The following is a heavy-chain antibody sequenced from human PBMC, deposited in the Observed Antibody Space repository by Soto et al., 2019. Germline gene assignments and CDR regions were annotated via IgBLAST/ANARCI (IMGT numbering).Heavy chain of an antibody. V-gene: IGHV3-53*01. Sequence: EVQLVESGGGLIQPGGSLRLSCAVSGFTVSNNYMSWVRQAPGKGLEGVSVIYSGGYTAYGDSVKGRFTISRDNSKNTKYPKIKSLGPAVPAVYSCATHPGGGGYWGQGTLVTVSS. J-gene: IGHJ4*02. CDR3: ATHPGGGGY. CDR2: IYSGGYT. CDR1: GFTVSNNY. D-gene: IGHD3-10*01.